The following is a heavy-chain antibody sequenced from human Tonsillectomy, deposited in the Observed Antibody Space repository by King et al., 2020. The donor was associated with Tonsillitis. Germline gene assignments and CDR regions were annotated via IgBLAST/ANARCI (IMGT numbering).Heavy chain of an antibody. CDR1: GFTFSSYG. CDR2: ISYDGSNK. D-gene: IGHD3-10*01. Sequence: VQLVESGGGVVQPGRSLRLSCAASGFTFSSYGMHWVRQAPGKGLEWVAVISYDGSNKYYADSVKGRFTISRDNSKNTLCLQMNSLRAEDTAVYYCAKTYYYGSGSYYYNGMDVWGQGTTVTVSS. CDR3: AKTYYYGSGSYYYNGMDV. V-gene: IGHV3-30*18. J-gene: IGHJ6*02.